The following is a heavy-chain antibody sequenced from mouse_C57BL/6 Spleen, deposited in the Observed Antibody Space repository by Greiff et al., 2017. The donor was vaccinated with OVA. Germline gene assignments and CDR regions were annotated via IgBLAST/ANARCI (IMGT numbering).Heavy chain of an antibody. V-gene: IGHV5-6*02. CDR2: ISSGGSYT. CDR1: GFTFSSYG. Sequence: EVKLVESGGDLVKPGGSLKLSCAASGFTFSSYGMSWVRQTPDKRLEWVATISSGGSYTYYPDSVKGRFTISRDTAKNTLYLQMSSLKSEDTAIYYCARRITTVVATSSLNFDVWGTGTTVTVSS. CDR3: ARRITTVVATSSLNFDV. J-gene: IGHJ1*03. D-gene: IGHD1-1*01.